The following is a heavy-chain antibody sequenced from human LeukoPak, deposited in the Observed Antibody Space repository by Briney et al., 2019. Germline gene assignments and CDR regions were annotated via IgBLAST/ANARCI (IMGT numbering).Heavy chain of an antibody. D-gene: IGHD4-17*01. V-gene: IGHV3-48*01. J-gene: IGHJ4*02. Sequence: PGGSLRLSCAASGFTFSSYSMNWVRQAPGKGLEWVSYISSSSSTIYYADSVKGRFTISRDNVKNSLYLQMNSLRAEDTAVYYCARDFAGDRDYWGQGTLVTVSS. CDR3: ARDFAGDRDY. CDR1: GFTFSSYS. CDR2: ISSSSSTI.